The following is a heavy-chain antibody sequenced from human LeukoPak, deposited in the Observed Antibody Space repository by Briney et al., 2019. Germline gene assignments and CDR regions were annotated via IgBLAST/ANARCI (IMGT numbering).Heavy chain of an antibody. V-gene: IGHV3-30-3*01. CDR3: ARQQEAFDI. Sequence: GGSLRLSCAASGFSFSSFYMHWVRQAPGKGLEWVAYISHDGGGEHYADSVKGRFTVSRDNPNNTVFLRMNSLRSEDTALYYCARQQEAFDIWGQGTMVTVSS. J-gene: IGHJ3*02. CDR1: GFSFSSFY. CDR2: ISHDGGGE.